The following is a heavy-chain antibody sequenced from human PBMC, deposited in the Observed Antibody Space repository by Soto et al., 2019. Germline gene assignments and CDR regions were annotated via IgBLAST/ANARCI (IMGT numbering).Heavy chain of an antibody. CDR3: ARRADTTFGVVTEYFDY. CDR1: GGSISSSSYY. CDR2: IYYSGST. V-gene: IGHV4-39*01. J-gene: IGHJ4*02. D-gene: IGHD3-3*01. Sequence: SETLSLTCTVSGGSISSSSYYWGWIRQPPGKGLEWIGSIYYSGSTYYNPSLKSRVTISVDTSKNQFSLKLSSVTAADTAVYYCARRADTTFGVVTEYFDYWGQGTLVTVSS.